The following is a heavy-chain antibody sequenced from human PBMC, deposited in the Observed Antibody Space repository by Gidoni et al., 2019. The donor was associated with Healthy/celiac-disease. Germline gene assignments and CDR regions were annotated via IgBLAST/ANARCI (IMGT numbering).Heavy chain of an antibody. CDR2: IYYSGST. V-gene: IGHV4-39*01. Sequence: QLQLQESGPGLVKPSETLSLTCTVSGGSISSSSYYWGWIRQPPGKGLEWIGSIYYSGSTYYNPSLKSRVTISVDTSKNQFSLKLSSVTAADTAVYYCARHVGGSYWDYWGQGTLVTVSS. J-gene: IGHJ4*02. D-gene: IGHD1-26*01. CDR3: ARHVGGSYWDY. CDR1: GGSISSSSYY.